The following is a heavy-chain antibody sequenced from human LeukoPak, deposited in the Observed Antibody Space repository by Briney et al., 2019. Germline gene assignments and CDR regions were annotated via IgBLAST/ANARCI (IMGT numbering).Heavy chain of an antibody. V-gene: IGHV3-30-3*01. CDR2: ISYDGSNK. D-gene: IGHD5-12*01. J-gene: IGHJ5*02. CDR1: GFTFSSYA. Sequence: GGSLRLSCAASGFTFSSYAMHWVRQAPGKGLEWVAVISYDGSNKYYADSVKGRFTISRDNSKNTLYLQMNSLRAEDTAVYYCARDQVATIENWFDPWGQGTLVTVSS. CDR3: ARDQVATIENWFDP.